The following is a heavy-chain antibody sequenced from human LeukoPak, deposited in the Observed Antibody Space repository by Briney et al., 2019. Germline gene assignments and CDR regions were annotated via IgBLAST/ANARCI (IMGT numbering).Heavy chain of an antibody. CDR1: GFTFSSYW. J-gene: IGHJ4*02. V-gene: IGHV3-7*01. CDR3: ARAGSFPSSYGISWDY. D-gene: IGHD2-15*01. CDR2: VKQDESEK. Sequence: TGGSLRLSCAASGFTFSSYWMSWVRQAPGKGLEWVANVKQDESEKYYVDSVKGRFTISRDNAKNSLFLQMNSLRAEDTAVYYCARAGSFPSSYGISWDYWGQGALVAVSS.